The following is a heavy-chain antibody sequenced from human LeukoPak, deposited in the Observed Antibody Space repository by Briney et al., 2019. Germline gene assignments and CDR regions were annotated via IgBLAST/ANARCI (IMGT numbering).Heavy chain of an antibody. Sequence: ASVKVSCKASGYTFTSYGISRVRQAPGQGLEWMGWISAYNGNTNYAQKLQGRVTMTTDTSTSTAYMELRSLRSDDTAVYYCARGAILYCSGGSCSYYFDYWGQGTLVTVSS. CDR3: ARGAILYCSGGSCSYYFDY. J-gene: IGHJ4*02. D-gene: IGHD2-15*01. CDR1: GYTFTSYG. CDR2: ISAYNGNT. V-gene: IGHV1-18*01.